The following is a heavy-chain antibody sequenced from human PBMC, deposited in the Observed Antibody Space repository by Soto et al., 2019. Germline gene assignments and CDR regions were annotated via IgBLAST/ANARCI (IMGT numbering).Heavy chain of an antibody. V-gene: IGHV4-59*01. D-gene: IGHD3-3*02. Sequence: SETLSLTCTVSGGSIGSFYWSWIRQSPGGTLEWIGYIYASRATTYNPSLESRITMSVDIPNNEFSLDLTSVTAADTAVYYCARSHSFDGSIYHYYFDFWGQGTMVTVSS. J-gene: IGHJ4*02. CDR3: ARSHSFDGSIYHYYFDF. CDR1: GGSIGSFY. CDR2: IYASRAT.